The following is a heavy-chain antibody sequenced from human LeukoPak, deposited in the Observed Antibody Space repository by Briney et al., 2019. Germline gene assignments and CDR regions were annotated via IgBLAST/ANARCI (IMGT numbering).Heavy chain of an antibody. J-gene: IGHJ5*02. D-gene: IGHD6-13*01. V-gene: IGHV4-39*07. CDR3: IVEGPWQQQYGSTVP. CDR1: GGSISSTSYY. CDR2: VYYRGST. Sequence: PSETLSLTRTVSGGSISSTSYYWGWIRQPPGKGLEWIGTVYYRGSTYYNPSLKSRVTISVDTSKNQFSLKLNSVTAADTAVYYCIVEGPWQQQYGSTVPWGQGTLVTVSS.